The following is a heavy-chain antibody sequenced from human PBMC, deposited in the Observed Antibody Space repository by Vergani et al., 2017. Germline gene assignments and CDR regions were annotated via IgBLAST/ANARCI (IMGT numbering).Heavy chain of an antibody. CDR1: GYTFTGYY. V-gene: IGHV1-2*04. D-gene: IGHD1-26*01. CDR2: INPNSGGT. CDR3: AREVGATNGACAFDI. Sequence: QVQLVQSGAEVKKPGASVKVSCKASGYTFTGYYMHWVRQAPGQGLEWMGWINPNSGGTNYAQKFQGWVTMTRDTSISTAYMELSMLRSDDTAVYYCAREVGATNGACAFDIWGQGTMVTVSS. J-gene: IGHJ3*02.